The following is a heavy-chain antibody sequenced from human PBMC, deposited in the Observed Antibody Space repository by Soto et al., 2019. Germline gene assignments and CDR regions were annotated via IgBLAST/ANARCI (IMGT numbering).Heavy chain of an antibody. V-gene: IGHV4-34*01. J-gene: IGHJ4*02. CDR1: GGSFSGYY. CDR2: INHSGST. D-gene: IGHD3-22*01. Sequence: SETLSLTCAVYGGSFSGYYWSWIRQPPGKGLEWIGEINHSGSTYYNPSLKSRVTISVDTSKNQFSLKLSSVTAADTAVYYCARGYYDSSGYYPFDYWGQGTLVTVSS. CDR3: ARGYYDSSGYYPFDY.